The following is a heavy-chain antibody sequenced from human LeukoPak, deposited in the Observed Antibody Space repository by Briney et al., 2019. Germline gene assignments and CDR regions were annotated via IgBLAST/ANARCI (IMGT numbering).Heavy chain of an antibody. CDR3: ARGGQLRYRFDP. Sequence: ASVKVSCKASGYTFTGYYMHWVRQAPGQGLEWTGWINPNSGGTNYAQKFQGWVTMTRDTSISTAYMELRSLRSDDTAVYYCARGGQLRYRFDPWGQGTLVTVSS. CDR1: GYTFTGYY. CDR2: INPNSGGT. J-gene: IGHJ5*02. V-gene: IGHV1-2*04. D-gene: IGHD3-9*01.